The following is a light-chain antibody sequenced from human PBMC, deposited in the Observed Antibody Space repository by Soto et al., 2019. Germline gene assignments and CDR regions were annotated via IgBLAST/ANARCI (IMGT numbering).Light chain of an antibody. V-gene: IGKV1-8*01. Sequence: AIQMTQSQLSLSASVGDKVTLTCRTSQGISSYLAWYQQKPGKAPKLLIYAASTLQSGVPSRFSGSGSGTDFTLTISCLQSEDFATYYCQQYYSYPQPFGQGTKVAIK. CDR2: AAS. CDR1: QGISSY. CDR3: QQYYSYPQP. J-gene: IGKJ1*01.